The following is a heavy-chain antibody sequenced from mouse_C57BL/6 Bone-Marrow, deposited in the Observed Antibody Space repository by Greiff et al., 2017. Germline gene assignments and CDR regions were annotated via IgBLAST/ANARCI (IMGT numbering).Heavy chain of an antibody. D-gene: IGHD2-10*02. Sequence: VQLKQSGAELVRPGASVTLSCTASGFNIKDDYLHWVKQRPEQGLEWIGWIDPELGDTEYASKFQGKATITSDTSSNTAYLQLSSLTSEDTAVYYCSALYGNYFDFWGQGTPLTVAS. V-gene: IGHV14-4*01. CDR2: IDPELGDT. J-gene: IGHJ2*01. CDR3: SALYGNYFDF. CDR1: GFNIKDDY.